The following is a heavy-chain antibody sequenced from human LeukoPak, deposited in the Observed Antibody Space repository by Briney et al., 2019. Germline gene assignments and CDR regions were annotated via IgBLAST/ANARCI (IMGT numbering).Heavy chain of an antibody. CDR1: GFTFRSYW. V-gene: IGHV3-74*01. CDR2: INSDGSST. D-gene: IGHD4-17*01. J-gene: IGHJ5*02. CDR3: ASSYGDYADWFDP. Sequence: GGSLRLSCAVSGFTFRSYWMHWVRQAPGKGLVWVSRINSDGSSTSYADSVKGRFTISRDNAKNTLYLQMNSLRAEDTAVYYCASSYGDYADWFDPWGQGTLVTVSS.